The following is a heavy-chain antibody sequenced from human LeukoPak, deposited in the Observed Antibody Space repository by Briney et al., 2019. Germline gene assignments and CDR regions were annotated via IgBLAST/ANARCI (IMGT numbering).Heavy chain of an antibody. CDR2: ISAYGNT. CDR1: GYTFTIYG. Sequence: GASVKVSCKTSGYTFTIYGISWVRQAPGQGLEWMGLISAYGNTNYAQNLQGRVTMTTDTSTSTAYMELRSLRSDDTAVYYCARGINGYYFDYWGQGTLVTVSS. CDR3: ARGINGYYFDY. J-gene: IGHJ4*02. D-gene: IGHD2-15*01. V-gene: IGHV1-18*01.